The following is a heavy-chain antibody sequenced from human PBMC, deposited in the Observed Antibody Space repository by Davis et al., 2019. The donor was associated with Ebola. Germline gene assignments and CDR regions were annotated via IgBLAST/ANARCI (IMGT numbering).Heavy chain of an antibody. V-gene: IGHV4-61*08. J-gene: IGHJ4*02. CDR1: GAFVSSGGYS. CDR2: IYYSGST. D-gene: IGHD2-21*02. Sequence: MPSETLSLTCAVSGAFVSSGGYSWSWIRQPPGKGLEWIGSIYYSGSTNYNPSLKSRVTISVDTSKNQFSLKLSSVTAADTAVYYCAREMGDSSFDYWGQGNLVTVSS. CDR3: AREMGDSSFDY.